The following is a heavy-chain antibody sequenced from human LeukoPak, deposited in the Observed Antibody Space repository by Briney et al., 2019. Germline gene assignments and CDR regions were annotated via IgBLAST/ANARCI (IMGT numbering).Heavy chain of an antibody. CDR1: GFTFSSYS. J-gene: IGHJ6*03. V-gene: IGHV3-21*01. D-gene: IGHD2-2*01. CDR2: ISSSSSYI. Sequence: GGSLRLSCAASGFTFSSYSMNWVRQAPGKGLEWVSSISSSSSYIYYADSVKGRLTISRDNAKNSLYLQMNSLRAEDTAVYYCARDSESVVPAALGAYYYYYMDVWGKGTTVTVSS. CDR3: ARDSESVVPAALGAYYYYYMDV.